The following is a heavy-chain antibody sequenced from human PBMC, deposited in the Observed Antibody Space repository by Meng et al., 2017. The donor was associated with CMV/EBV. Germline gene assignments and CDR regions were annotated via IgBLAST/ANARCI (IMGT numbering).Heavy chain of an antibody. J-gene: IGHJ4*02. CDR3: ASYADYYDSSGYYYGVFDY. V-gene: IGHV4-59*01. Sequence: GPLRLSCTVSGGSISSYYWSWIRQPPGKGLEWIGYIYYSGSTNYNPSLKSRVTISVDTSKNQFSLKLSSVTAADTAVYYCASYADYYDSSGYYYGVFDYWGQGTLVTVSS. D-gene: IGHD3-22*01. CDR1: GGSISSYY. CDR2: IYYSGST.